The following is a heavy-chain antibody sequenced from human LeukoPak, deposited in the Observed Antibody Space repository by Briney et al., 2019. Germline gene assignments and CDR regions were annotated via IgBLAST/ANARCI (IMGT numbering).Heavy chain of an antibody. CDR2: IFPGDSDT. CDR3: ARCGTIGTGGDY. J-gene: IGHJ4*02. D-gene: IGHD1-1*01. V-gene: IGHV5-51*01. CDR1: GYIFTTYW. Sequence: GESLQISCKGAGYIFTTYWIGWGRQMPGKGREWMGIIFPGDSDTRYSPSFQGQVTISADKSSNTAYLPWSSLKASDTAMYYCARCGTIGTGGDYWGQGTLVTVSS.